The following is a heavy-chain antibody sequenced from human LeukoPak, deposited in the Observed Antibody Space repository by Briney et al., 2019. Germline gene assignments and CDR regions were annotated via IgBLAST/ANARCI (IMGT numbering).Heavy chain of an antibody. D-gene: IGHD3-9*01. J-gene: IGHJ4*02. CDR3: ARVSQSDFEWLSSLDS. Sequence: GGPLRLSCAASGFTFSSYSMNWVRQAPGKGLDWVSSISSSSSYIYYADSVKGRFTISRDNAKNSLSLQMNSLRTEDTAVYYCARVSQSDFEWLSSLDSWGQGTLVTVSS. CDR2: ISSSSSYI. CDR1: GFTFSSYS. V-gene: IGHV3-21*04.